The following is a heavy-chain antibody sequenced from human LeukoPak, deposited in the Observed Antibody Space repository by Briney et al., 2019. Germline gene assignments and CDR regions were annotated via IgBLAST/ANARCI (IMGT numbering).Heavy chain of an antibody. V-gene: IGHV3-23*01. J-gene: IGHJ4*02. CDR1: GFTFSSYG. CDR2: ISGSGGST. D-gene: IGHD5-18*01. Sequence: PGGSLRLSCAASGFTFSSYGMSWVRQAPGKGLEWVSAISGSGGSTYYADSVKGRFTISRDNSKNTLYLQMNSLRAEDTAVYCCAIQLWLLSSFDYWGQGTLVTVSS. CDR3: AIQLWLLSSFDY.